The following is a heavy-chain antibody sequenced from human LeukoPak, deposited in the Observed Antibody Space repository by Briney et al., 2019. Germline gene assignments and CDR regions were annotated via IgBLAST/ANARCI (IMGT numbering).Heavy chain of an antibody. CDR3: AKSGSSSFGY. D-gene: IGHD6-13*01. Sequence: GGSLRLSCVASGFTLSSGGMSWVRQAPGKGLEWVSGITGSGEITKYAGSVKGRFTISRDNSKNTLYLQMNSLRAEDTAVYYCAKSGSSSFGYWGQGTLVAVSS. CDR2: ITGSGEIT. V-gene: IGHV3-23*01. CDR1: GFTLSSGG. J-gene: IGHJ4*02.